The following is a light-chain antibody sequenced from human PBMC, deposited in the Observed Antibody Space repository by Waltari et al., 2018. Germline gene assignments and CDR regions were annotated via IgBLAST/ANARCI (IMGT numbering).Light chain of an antibody. CDR1: QNINTW. CDR2: KAS. J-gene: IGKJ1*01. CDR3: LQYNGEPRT. Sequence: DIQMTQSPSTLSASVGDRVTITCRASQNINTWLAWHQQKPGKAPNLLIYKASSLDSGVPSRFSGSGSGTEFTLTISSLQPDDFATYYCLQYNGEPRTFGQGTKVEVK. V-gene: IGKV1-5*03.